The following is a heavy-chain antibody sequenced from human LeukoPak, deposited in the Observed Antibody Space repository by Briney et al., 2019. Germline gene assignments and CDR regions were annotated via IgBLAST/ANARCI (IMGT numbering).Heavy chain of an antibody. CDR1: GYSFTSYW. CDR3: ARRHSHPIGAFDY. J-gene: IGHJ4*02. V-gene: IGHV5-51*01. CDR2: IYPGDSDT. Sequence: GESLKTSCKGSGYSFTSYWIGWVRQMPGKGLEWMGIIYPGDSDTRYSPSFQGQVTISADKSISTAYLQWSSLKASDTAMYYCARRHSHPIGAFDYWGQGTLVTVSS.